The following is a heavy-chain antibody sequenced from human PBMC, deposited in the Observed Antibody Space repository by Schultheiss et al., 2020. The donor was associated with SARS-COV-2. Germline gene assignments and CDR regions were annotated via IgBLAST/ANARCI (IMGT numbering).Heavy chain of an antibody. V-gene: IGHV3-30*07. CDR3: AKDPRYSRVEYFQH. CDR1: GFTFSSYA. J-gene: IGHJ1*01. D-gene: IGHD6-13*01. CDR2: ISYDGSKR. Sequence: GGSLRLSCAASGFTFSSYAIHWVRQAPGKGLEWVAVISYDGSKRYYADSVKGRFTISRDNSKNTLYLQMNSLRAEDTAVYYCAKDPRYSRVEYFQHWGQGTLVTVSS.